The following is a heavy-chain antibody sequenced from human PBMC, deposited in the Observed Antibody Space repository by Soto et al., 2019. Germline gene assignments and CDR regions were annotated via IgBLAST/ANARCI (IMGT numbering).Heavy chain of an antibody. Sequence: EVQLVESGGGLVKPGGSLRLSCAASGFSFSNAWMKWVRQAPGKGLEWVGRIKSEANGGTTDHAAAVKGRFIISRDDSKNMLFLQMDSLLTEDSAFYYCAYSRDSSARHVDFWGQGTLVTVSS. V-gene: IGHV3-15*07. CDR2: IKSEANGGTT. D-gene: IGHD3-22*01. J-gene: IGHJ4*02. CDR1: GFSFSNAW. CDR3: AYSRDSSARHVDF.